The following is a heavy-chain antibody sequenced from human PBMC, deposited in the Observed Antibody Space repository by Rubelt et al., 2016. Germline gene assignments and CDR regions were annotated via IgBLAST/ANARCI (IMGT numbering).Heavy chain of an antibody. CDR1: GYTFTELS. CDR2: FDPEDGET. CDR3: ARCRRAGGAVAGTWDY. V-gene: IGHV1-24*01. J-gene: IGHJ4*02. Sequence: QVQLVQSGAEVKKPGASVKVSCKVSGYTFTELSMHWVRQAPGKGLEWMGGFDPEDGETIYAQRFQGRVTMTQDTSTDTAYMELGSLRSEDTAVYYCARCRRAGGAVAGTWDYWGQGTLVTVSS. D-gene: IGHD6-19*01.